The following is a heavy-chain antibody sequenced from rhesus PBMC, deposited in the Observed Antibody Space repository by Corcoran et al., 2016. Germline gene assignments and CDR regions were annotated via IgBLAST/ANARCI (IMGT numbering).Heavy chain of an antibody. D-gene: IGHD1-44*02. CDR3: SGDRGWELPFFDY. J-gene: IGHJ4*01. CDR2: IKTKTNDVTE. Sequence: EVRLVESGGGLVQPGGSLRLSCAASGFTFSDYYMSWVRQAPGKGPEWRVFIKTKTNDVTEEYAASLKSSITISRDYSKSIAILQMNSLKAEDTAVYYCSGDRGWELPFFDYWGQGVLVTVSS. CDR1: GFTFSDYY. V-gene: IGHV3-116*02.